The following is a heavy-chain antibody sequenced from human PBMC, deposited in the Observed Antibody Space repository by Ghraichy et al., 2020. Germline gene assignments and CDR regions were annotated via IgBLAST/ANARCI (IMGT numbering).Heavy chain of an antibody. CDR1: GFTFSGSA. D-gene: IGHD6-13*01. V-gene: IGHV3-73*01. CDR2: IRSKANSYAT. J-gene: IGHJ3*02. CDR3: TLRPYSSSSELNTDAFDI. Sequence: GALRLSCAASGFTFSGSAMHWVRQASGKGLEWVGRIRSKANSYATAYAASVKGRFTISRDDSKNTAYLQMNSLKTEDTAVYYCTLRPYSSSSELNTDAFDIWGQGTMVTVSS.